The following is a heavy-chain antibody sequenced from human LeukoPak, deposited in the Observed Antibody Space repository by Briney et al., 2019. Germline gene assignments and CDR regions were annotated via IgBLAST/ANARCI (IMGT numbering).Heavy chain of an antibody. CDR2: VHYSGST. V-gene: IGHV4-59*01. J-gene: IGHJ5*02. Sequence: SETLSLTCTVSGGSISNYHWSWIRQPPGKGLEWIGYVHYSGSTNYNPSLKSRVTISVDTSKNQFSLKLSSVTAADTAVYYCARPRTPRYIYGWDTWGQGTLVTVSS. CDR3: ARPRTPRYIYGWDT. D-gene: IGHD5-18*01. CDR1: GGSISNYH.